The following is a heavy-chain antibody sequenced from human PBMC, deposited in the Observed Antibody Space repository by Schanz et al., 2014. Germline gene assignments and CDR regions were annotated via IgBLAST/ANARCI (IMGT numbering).Heavy chain of an antibody. CDR1: GYTFTSDS. CDR2: INPSGGST. V-gene: IGHV1-46*01. Sequence: QVQLVQSGAEVKKPGASVKVSCKASGYTFTSDSMHWVRQAPGQGLEWMGMINPSGGSTTYAQKFQGRVTMTRDTSTSTAYMELRSLRSDDTALYYCTRGGYSYALSAFDIWGQGTMVNVSS. D-gene: IGHD5-18*01. CDR3: TRGGYSYALSAFDI. J-gene: IGHJ3*02.